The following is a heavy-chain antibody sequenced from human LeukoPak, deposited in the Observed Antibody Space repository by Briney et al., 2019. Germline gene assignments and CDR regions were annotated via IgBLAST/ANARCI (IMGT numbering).Heavy chain of an antibody. CDR3: ARDRDVVVVSSHYDAYDI. Sequence: GGSLRLSCAASGFTFRVYYMIWIRQAPGKGMEWLSSISGPATTTHYTDSVTGRFSLYRDNADNSLYLQMDSMRDEAAAVYDCARDRDVVVVSSHYDAYDIWGEGTLVTVSS. CDR1: GFTFRVYY. CDR2: ISGPATTT. J-gene: IGHJ3*02. D-gene: IGHD2-15*01. V-gene: IGHV3-11*01.